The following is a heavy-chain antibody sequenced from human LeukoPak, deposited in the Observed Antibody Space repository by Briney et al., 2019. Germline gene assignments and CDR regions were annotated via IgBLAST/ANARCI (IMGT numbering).Heavy chain of an antibody. J-gene: IGHJ3*02. CDR2: ISSDGSNT. CDR1: GFTLKNYW. Sequence: GGSLRLSCAASGFTLKNYWMHWVRQVPGKGLVWVSRISSDGSNTGYADSVKGRFAISRDNAKNTVDLQMNSLRAEDTAVYYCVRDSGVYAFDIWGQETMVTVSS. D-gene: IGHD2-8*02. CDR3: VRDSGVYAFDI. V-gene: IGHV3-74*01.